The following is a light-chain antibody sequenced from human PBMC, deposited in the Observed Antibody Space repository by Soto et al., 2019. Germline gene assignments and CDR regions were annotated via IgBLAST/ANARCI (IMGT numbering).Light chain of an antibody. V-gene: IGKV3-20*01. CDR1: QNVRSY. CDR3: QQYGSSPLWT. Sequence: EIVLTQSPVTLSLSPGERATLSCRASQNVRSYLAWYQQKPGQAPRLLIYGASSRATGIPDRFSGSGSGTDFTLTISRLEPEDFAVYYCQQYGSSPLWTLGQGTKVDIK. CDR2: GAS. J-gene: IGKJ1*01.